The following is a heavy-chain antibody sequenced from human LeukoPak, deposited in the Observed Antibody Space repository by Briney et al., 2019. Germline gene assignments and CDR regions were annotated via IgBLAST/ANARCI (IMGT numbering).Heavy chain of an antibody. J-gene: IGHJ4*02. CDR1: GYTFTGYY. CDR2: INPKSGGT. D-gene: IGHD1-26*01. Sequence: ASVKVSCKASGYTFTGYYMHWVRQAPGQGLEWMGWINPKSGGTNYAQKFQGRVTMTRDTSISTAYMELSRLRSDDTAVYYCARDLTMYSGSQNYFDYWGQGTLVTVSS. CDR3: ARDLTMYSGSQNYFDY. V-gene: IGHV1-2*02.